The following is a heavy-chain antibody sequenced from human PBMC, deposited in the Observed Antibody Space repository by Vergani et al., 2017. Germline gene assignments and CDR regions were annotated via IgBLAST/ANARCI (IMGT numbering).Heavy chain of an antibody. V-gene: IGHV3-23*04. Sequence: VQLVESGGGLVQPGGSLRLSCAASGFTFSSYAMSWVRQAPGKGLEWVSAISGSGGSTYYADSVKGRFTISRDNSKNTLYLQMNSLRAEDTAVYYCARGGRITMVRGVMDFDYWGQGTLVTVSS. CDR3: ARGGRITMVRGVMDFDY. CDR1: GFTFSSYA. D-gene: IGHD3-10*01. CDR2: ISGSGGST. J-gene: IGHJ4*02.